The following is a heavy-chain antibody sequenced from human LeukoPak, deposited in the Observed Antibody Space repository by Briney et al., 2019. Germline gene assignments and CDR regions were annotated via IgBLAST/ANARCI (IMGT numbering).Heavy chain of an antibody. CDR1: RFAFSSYT. J-gene: IGHJ4*02. CDR2: IGGSGGST. D-gene: IGHD2-15*01. CDR3: AKVRWNIVVVVAATQPFDY. Sequence: GGSLRLSCAASRFAFSSYTMTWVRQAPGKGLEWVSGIGGSGGSTYYADSVKGRFTISRDNSKNTLYLQMNSLRAEDTAVYYCAKVRWNIVVVVAATQPFDYWGQGTLVTVSS. V-gene: IGHV3-23*01.